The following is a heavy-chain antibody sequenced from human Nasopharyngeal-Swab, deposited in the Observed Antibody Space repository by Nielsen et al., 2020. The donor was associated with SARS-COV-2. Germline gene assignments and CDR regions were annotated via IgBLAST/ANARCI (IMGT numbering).Heavy chain of an antibody. D-gene: IGHD6-6*01. CDR2: INHSGST. CDR3: ASRIAARFDY. Sequence: WIRQPPGKGLEWIGEINHSGSTNYNPSLKSRVTISVDKSKNQFSLKLSSVTAADTAVYYCASRIAARFDYWGQGTPVTVSS. V-gene: IGHV4-34*01. J-gene: IGHJ4*02.